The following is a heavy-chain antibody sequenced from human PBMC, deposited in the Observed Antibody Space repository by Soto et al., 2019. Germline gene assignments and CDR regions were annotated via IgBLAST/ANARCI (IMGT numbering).Heavy chain of an antibody. J-gene: IGHJ4*02. D-gene: IGHD3-10*01. CDR3: AIEYYYGSGPRY. Sequence: QVQLVQSGAEVKKPGASVKVSCKASGYTFTSYGISWVRQAPGQGLEWMGWISAYNGNTNYAQKLQGRVTMTTATPKRTAYMELSSLRSDDTAVHYCAIEYYYGSGPRYWGQGTLVTVSS. CDR1: GYTFTSYG. V-gene: IGHV1-18*01. CDR2: ISAYNGNT.